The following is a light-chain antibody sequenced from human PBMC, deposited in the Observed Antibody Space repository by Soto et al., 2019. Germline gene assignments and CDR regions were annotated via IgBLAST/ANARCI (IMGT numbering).Light chain of an antibody. CDR3: QQYNSYPWT. J-gene: IGKJ1*01. V-gene: IGKV1-39*01. CDR2: AAS. CDR1: QSISSY. Sequence: DIQMTQSPSSLSASVGDRVTITCRASQSISSYLNWYQQKPGKVPKLLIYAASSLQSGVPSRFSGSGSGTDFTLTISSLQPEDFATYYCQQYNSYPWTFGQGTKVDIK.